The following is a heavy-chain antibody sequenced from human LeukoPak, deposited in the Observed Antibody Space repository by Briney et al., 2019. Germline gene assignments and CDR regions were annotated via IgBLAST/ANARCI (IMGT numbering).Heavy chain of an antibody. D-gene: IGHD3-22*01. J-gene: IGHJ4*02. Sequence: GGSLRLSCAASGFTFSSYSMNWVRQAPGKGLEWVSSISSSSSYIYYADSVKGRFTISRDNAKNSLYLQMNSLRAEDTAVYYCARVPDLTYYYDSSGYTDYWGQGTLATVSS. CDR1: GFTFSSYS. V-gene: IGHV3-21*01. CDR2: ISSSSSYI. CDR3: ARVPDLTYYYDSSGYTDY.